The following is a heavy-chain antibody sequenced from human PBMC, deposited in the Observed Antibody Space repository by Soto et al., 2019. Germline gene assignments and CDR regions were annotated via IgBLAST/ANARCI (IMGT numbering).Heavy chain of an antibody. Sequence: GESLKISCKGSGYSFTSYWISWVRQMPGKGLEWMGRIDPSDSYTNYSPSFQGHVTISADKSISTAYLQWSSLKASDTAMYYCARSIAARPPSGYYYYGMDVWGQGTTVTVSS. D-gene: IGHD6-6*01. CDR2: IDPSDSYT. CDR1: GYSFTSYW. CDR3: ARSIAARPPSGYYYYGMDV. J-gene: IGHJ6*02. V-gene: IGHV5-10-1*01.